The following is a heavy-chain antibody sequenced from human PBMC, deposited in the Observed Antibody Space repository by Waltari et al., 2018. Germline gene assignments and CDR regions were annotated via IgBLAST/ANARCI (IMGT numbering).Heavy chain of an antibody. J-gene: IGHJ4*02. CDR1: GFNFHMYG. CDR3: AKDHSTWYQDYFFDH. V-gene: IGHV3-30*18. D-gene: IGHD6-13*01. CDR2: ISYVETHK. Sequence: QVQLVESGGGVVRPGRSLRLSCAVSGFNFHMYGIHWVRQAPGKGLEWVAVISYVETHKDYADSVEGRFTISRDISKNTVYLQMTSLRPEDTALYYCAKDHSTWYQDYFFDHWGQGTLVTVSS.